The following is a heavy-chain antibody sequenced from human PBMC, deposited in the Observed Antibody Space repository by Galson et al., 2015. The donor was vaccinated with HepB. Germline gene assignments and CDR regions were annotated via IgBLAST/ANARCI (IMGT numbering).Heavy chain of an antibody. CDR1: GFNFSAYS. CDR2: IGKTSRGI. Sequence: SLRLSCAASGFNFSAYSMNWVRQAPGEGLQRVSYIGKTSRGIYYTDSVKGRFTISRDNAKNSVTLQMNSLRVEDTAVYYCVRWGSFDSWGQGTLVIVSS. V-gene: IGHV3-48*01. J-gene: IGHJ4*02. CDR3: VRWGSFDS. D-gene: IGHD3-16*01.